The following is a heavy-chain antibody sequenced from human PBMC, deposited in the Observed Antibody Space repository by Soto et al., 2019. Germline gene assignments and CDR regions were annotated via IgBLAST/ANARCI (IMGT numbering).Heavy chain of an antibody. D-gene: IGHD3-22*01. CDR1: GGTFSSYA. CDR2: IIPIFGTA. J-gene: IGHJ4*02. Sequence: SVKVSCKASGGTFSSYAISWVRQAPGHGLEWMGGIIPIFGTANYAQKFQGRVTITADKSTSTAYMELNSLRSEDTVVYYCARGGYYDSSGYPIFAPIWWGQGTLVTVSS. V-gene: IGHV1-69*06. CDR3: ARGGYYDSSGYPIFAPIW.